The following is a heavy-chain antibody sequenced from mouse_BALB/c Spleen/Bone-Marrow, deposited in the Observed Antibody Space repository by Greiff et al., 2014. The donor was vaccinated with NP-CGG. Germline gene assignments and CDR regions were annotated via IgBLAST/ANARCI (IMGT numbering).Heavy chain of an antibody. D-gene: IGHD1-1*01. CDR1: GYSFTSYW. J-gene: IGHJ3*01. V-gene: IGHV1-61*01. CDR2: IHPPDTET. CDR3: ARLEGNYGSTFAY. Sequence: QVQLQQPGAELVRPGASVKLSCKASGYSFTSYWMNWVKQRPGQGLEWIGMIHPPDTETRLNQRFKDKATLTVDKSSSTAYMQLSSPTSEDSAVYYCARLEGNYGSTFAYWGQGTLVTVSA.